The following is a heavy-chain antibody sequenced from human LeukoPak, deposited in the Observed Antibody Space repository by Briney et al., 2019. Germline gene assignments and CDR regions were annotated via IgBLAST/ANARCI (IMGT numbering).Heavy chain of an antibody. CDR3: ATSEGSLRPFDY. CDR2: ISAYNGNT. J-gene: IGHJ4*02. CDR1: GYTFTSYG. Sequence: ASVKASCKASGYTFTSYGISWVRQAPGQGLEWMGWISAYNGNTNYAQKLQGRVTMTTDTSTSTAYMELRSLRSDDTAVYYCATSEGSLRPFDYWGQGTLVTVSS. V-gene: IGHV1-18*01. D-gene: IGHD4-17*01.